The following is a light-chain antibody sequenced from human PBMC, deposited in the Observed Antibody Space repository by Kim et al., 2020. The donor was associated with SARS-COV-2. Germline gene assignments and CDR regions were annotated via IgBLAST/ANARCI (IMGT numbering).Light chain of an antibody. Sequence: VSPGERAALSCRASRSVSSNLAWYQLEPGQAPRLLINGASTTATSIPARFSGSGSGTEFTLTISSLQSEDFAFYYCQQYNNWPRTFGQGTKVDIK. CDR1: RSVSSN. CDR2: GAS. J-gene: IGKJ1*01. V-gene: IGKV3-15*01. CDR3: QQYNNWPRT.